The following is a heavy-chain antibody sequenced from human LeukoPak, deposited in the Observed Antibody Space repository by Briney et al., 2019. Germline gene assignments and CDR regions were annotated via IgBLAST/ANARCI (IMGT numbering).Heavy chain of an antibody. Sequence: GRSLRLSCAASGFTFSSYGMHWVRQAPGKGLEWVAVIWYDGSNKYYADSVKGRFTISRDNSKNTLYLQMNSLRAEDTAVYYCARSSGSYYDGPGYWGQGTLVTVSS. CDR3: ARSSGSYYDGPGY. D-gene: IGHD1-26*01. CDR2: IWYDGSNK. V-gene: IGHV3-33*01. J-gene: IGHJ4*02. CDR1: GFTFSSYG.